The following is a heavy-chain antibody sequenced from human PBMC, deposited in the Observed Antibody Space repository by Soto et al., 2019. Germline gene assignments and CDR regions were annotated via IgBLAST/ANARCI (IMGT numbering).Heavy chain of an antibody. D-gene: IGHD5-18*01. CDR1: GFTFSSYS. V-gene: IGHV3-21*01. J-gene: IGHJ3*02. CDR3: AKIPLGYDAYDN. CDR2: ISSSSSYI. Sequence: EVQLVESGGGLVKPGGSLRLSCEASGFTFSSYSMNWVRQAPGKGLEWVSSISSSSSYIYYADSVKGRFTISRDNAKNSLYLQSISLRAEDTAVSYCAKIPLGYDAYDNYSQVATVTVSS.